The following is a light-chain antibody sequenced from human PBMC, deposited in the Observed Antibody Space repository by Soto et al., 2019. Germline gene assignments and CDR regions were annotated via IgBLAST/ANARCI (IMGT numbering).Light chain of an antibody. J-gene: IGLJ1*01. CDR1: SXDVGGYKY. CDR2: EVN. Sequence: QSVLTQPASVSGSPGQSITISCTGTSXDVGGYKYVSWYQQHPGKAPKLMIYEVNNRPSGVSNRFSGSKSGNTASLTVSGLQAEDEADYYCSSFTSSSTLYVFGTGTKVTVL. CDR3: SSFTSSSTLYV. V-gene: IGLV2-14*01.